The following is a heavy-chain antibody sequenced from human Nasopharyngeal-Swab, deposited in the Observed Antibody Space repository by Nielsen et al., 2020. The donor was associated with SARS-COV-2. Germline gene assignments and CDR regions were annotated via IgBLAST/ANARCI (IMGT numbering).Heavy chain of an antibody. V-gene: IGHV3-48*01. CDR2: ISSSSSTI. CDR1: GFTFSSYS. J-gene: IGHJ4*02. CDR3: AREEELGTVYYFDY. D-gene: IGHD1-14*01. Sequence: GESLKISCAASGFTFSSYSMNWVRQAPGKGLEWVSYISSSSSTIYYADSVKGRFTISRDNAKNSLYLQMNSLRAEDTAVYYCAREEELGTVYYFDYWGQGTLVTVSS.